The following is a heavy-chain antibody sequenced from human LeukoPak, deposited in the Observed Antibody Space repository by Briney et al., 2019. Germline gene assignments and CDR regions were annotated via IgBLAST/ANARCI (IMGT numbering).Heavy chain of an antibody. CDR1: VGTFSSYA. J-gene: IGHJ6*02. CDR2: IIPILGIA. V-gene: IGHV1-69*04. CDR3: ASPGYCSSTSCDGYYYYGMDV. D-gene: IGHD2-2*01. Sequence: AVKVSCKASVGTFSSYAISWVRQAPGQGVEWMGRIIPILGIANYEQKFQGRVTITADKSTSTAYMELSSLRSEDTAVYYCASPGYCSSTSCDGYYYYGMDVWGQGTTVTVSS.